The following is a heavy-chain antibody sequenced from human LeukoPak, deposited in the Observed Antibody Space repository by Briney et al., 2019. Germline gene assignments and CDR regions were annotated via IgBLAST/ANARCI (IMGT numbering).Heavy chain of an antibody. V-gene: IGHV3-30*03. CDR1: GITFSIYG. Sequence: GGSLRLSCAASGITFSIYGIHWVRQAPGKGLEWVAVISYDGSNKYYADSVKGRFTISRDNSKNTLYLQMSNLRAEDTAVYHCASDSSPDYWGQGTLVTVSS. CDR3: ASDSSPDY. CDR2: ISYDGSNK. D-gene: IGHD2-2*01. J-gene: IGHJ4*02.